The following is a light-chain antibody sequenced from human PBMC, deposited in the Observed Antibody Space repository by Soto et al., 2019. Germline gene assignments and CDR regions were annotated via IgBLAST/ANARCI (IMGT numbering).Light chain of an antibody. CDR1: SSNIGAGYD. Sequence: QSVRTQPPSVSGAPGQRVTISCTGSSSNIGAGYDVHWYQQLPGTAPKLLIYHNSNRPSGVPDRFSGSKSGTSASLAITGLQAEDEADYYCQSYDSSLSGSRVFGTGTKVTVL. J-gene: IGLJ1*01. CDR3: QSYDSSLSGSRV. V-gene: IGLV1-40*01. CDR2: HNS.